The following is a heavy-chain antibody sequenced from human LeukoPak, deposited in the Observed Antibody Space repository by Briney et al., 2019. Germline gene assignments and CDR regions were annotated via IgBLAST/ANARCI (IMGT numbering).Heavy chain of an antibody. J-gene: IGHJ4*02. D-gene: IGHD6-13*01. CDR1: GDSISSGGYY. V-gene: IGHV4-31*03. CDR3: ARDPVAAAGPFDY. CDR2: IYYSGST. Sequence: SETLSLTCTVSGDSISSGGYYWSWIRQHPGNGLEWIGHIYYSGSTYYNPSLMSRVTISVDTSKNQFSLKLSSVTAADTAIYYCARDPVAAAGPFDYWGQGTLVTVSS.